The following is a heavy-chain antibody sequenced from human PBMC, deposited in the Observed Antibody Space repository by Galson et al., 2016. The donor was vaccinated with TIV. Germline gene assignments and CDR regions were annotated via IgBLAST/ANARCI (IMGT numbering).Heavy chain of an antibody. V-gene: IGHV1-69*13. CDR3: ARANLPYTNGDFLTSFDY. CDR2: IIPLFGSA. Sequence: SVKVSCKASGVTFSSYTITWVRRAPGHGLEWMGGIIPLFGSANYAQTLQGSVTITADESTRTAYMELTSLKSEDTDVYYCARANLPYTNGDFLTSFDYWGQGTLVTVSS. CDR1: GVTFSSYT. D-gene: IGHD2-2*02. J-gene: IGHJ4*02.